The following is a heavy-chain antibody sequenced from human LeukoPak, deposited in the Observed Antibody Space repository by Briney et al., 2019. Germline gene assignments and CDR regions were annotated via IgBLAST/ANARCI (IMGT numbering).Heavy chain of an antibody. CDR3: ARGGSSFAFDP. CDR1: GFTVSSNY. V-gene: IGHV3-53*01. J-gene: IGHJ5*02. D-gene: IGHD6-13*01. Sequence: PGGSLRLSCAASGFTVSSNYMSWVRQAPGKGLEWVSVIYSGGSTYYADSVKGRFTISRDNSKNTLYLQMNSLRAEDTAVYHCARGGSSFAFDPWGQGTLVTVSS. CDR2: IYSGGST.